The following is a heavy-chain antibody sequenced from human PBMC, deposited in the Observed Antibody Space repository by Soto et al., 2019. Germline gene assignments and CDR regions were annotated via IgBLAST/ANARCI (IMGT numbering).Heavy chain of an antibody. D-gene: IGHD3-3*01. CDR1: GGSISSYY. Sequence: PSETLSLTCTVSGGSISSYYWSWIRQPPGKGLEWIGYIYYSGSINYNPSLKSRVTISVDTSKNQFSLKLSSVAAADTAVYYCARDGALYYDFWSGYYTGNYYYGMDVWGQGTTVTVSS. J-gene: IGHJ6*02. CDR3: ARDGALYYDFWSGYYTGNYYYGMDV. CDR2: IYYSGSI. V-gene: IGHV4-59*01.